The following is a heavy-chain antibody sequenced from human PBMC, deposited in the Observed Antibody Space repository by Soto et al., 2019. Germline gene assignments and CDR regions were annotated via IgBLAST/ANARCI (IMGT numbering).Heavy chain of an antibody. D-gene: IGHD2-21*02. Sequence: SETLSLTCTVSGGSISSSSYYWGWIRQPPGKGLEWIGSIYYSGSTYYNPSLKSRVTISVDTSKNQFSLKLSSVTAADTAVYYCARHRGGDSCAFDIWGQGTMCTISS. V-gene: IGHV4-39*01. J-gene: IGHJ3*02. CDR3: ARHRGGDSCAFDI. CDR1: GGSISSSSYY. CDR2: IYYSGST.